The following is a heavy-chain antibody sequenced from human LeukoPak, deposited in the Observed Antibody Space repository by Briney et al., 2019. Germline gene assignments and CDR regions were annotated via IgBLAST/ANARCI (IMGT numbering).Heavy chain of an antibody. CDR1: GGPRSSGSYY. J-gene: IGHJ4*02. D-gene: IGHD6-13*01. CDR2: IYASGST. CDR3: ASSQAGDFDY. V-gene: IGHV4-61*02. Sequence: SETLSLTCTVSGGPRSSGSYYWGWIRQPAGKGLEWIGRIYASGSTTYIPSLSNRVTISVDTSKIQFSLKLRSVTAADTAVYYCASSQAGDFDYWGQGTLVTVSS.